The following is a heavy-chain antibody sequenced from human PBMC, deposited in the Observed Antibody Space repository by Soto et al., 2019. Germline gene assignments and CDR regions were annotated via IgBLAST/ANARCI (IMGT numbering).Heavy chain of an antibody. CDR3: ASVADY. D-gene: IGHD2-21*01. J-gene: IGHJ4*02. CDR2: ISSDGNTK. Sequence: QVHLVESGGGVVQPGRSLRLSCAASGFSVTTYGMHWVRQAPGKGLEWVAQISSDGNTKCYADSVKGRFTISRDTSKNTLYLQMNSLQVEDTAVYYCASVADYLGQGTLVTVSS. V-gene: IGHV3-30*03. CDR1: GFSVTTYG.